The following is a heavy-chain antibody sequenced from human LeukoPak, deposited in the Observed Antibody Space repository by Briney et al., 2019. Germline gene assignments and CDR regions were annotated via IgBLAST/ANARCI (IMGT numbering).Heavy chain of an antibody. Sequence: SETLSLTCTVSGGSITSISYYWGWVRQPPGKGLEWIGSIYYSGSTYYNPSLKSRATISIDTSKNQFSLKLSSVTAADTAVYYCARTKLLWFGESDYWGQGTLVTVSS. CDR1: GGSITSISYY. V-gene: IGHV4-39*01. CDR3: ARTKLLWFGESDY. CDR2: IYYSGST. J-gene: IGHJ4*02. D-gene: IGHD3-10*01.